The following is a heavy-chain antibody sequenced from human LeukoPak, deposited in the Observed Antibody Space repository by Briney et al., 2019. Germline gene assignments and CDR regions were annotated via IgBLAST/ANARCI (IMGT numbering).Heavy chain of an antibody. CDR2: TNWNSGSI. CDR1: GFTFDDYG. V-gene: IGHV3-9*01. J-gene: IGHJ6*02. D-gene: IGHD5-24*01. Sequence: PGRSLLLSCAASGFTFDDYGMHWVRPAPGKGLAWVSGTNWNSGSICYADSVKGRFTNSRDNANHSLYLQMNSLRPEDTALYYCAKQMARRNYYNYAMDVWGQGTTVTVSS. CDR3: AKQMARRNYYNYAMDV.